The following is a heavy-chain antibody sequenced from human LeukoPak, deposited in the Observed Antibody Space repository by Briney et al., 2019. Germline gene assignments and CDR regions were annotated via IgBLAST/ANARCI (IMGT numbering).Heavy chain of an antibody. J-gene: IGHJ4*02. Sequence: PGGPLPLSCAASGFPFASYAMSWVRKAPGKGLEWVSTISGSCGNTYYADSVKGRFTISRDNSKNTLYLQMNSLRAEDTAVYYCANSPNSNYGGQGTRVSVSS. CDR2: ISGSCGNT. CDR1: GFPFASYA. V-gene: IGHV3-23*01. CDR3: ANSPNSNY. D-gene: IGHD4-11*01.